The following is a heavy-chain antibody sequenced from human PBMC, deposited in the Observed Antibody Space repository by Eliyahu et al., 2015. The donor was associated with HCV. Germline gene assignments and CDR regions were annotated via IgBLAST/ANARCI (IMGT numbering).Heavy chain of an antibody. J-gene: IGHJ4*02. Sequence: EVQVVESGGGLVQPGGSLXLSCAASGFTFSTYSMNWVRQAPGKGLEWVSYISSGSSTIYYADSVKGRFTISRDNAKKSLYLQMNSLRAEDTAVYYCARATTDFFDCWGQGTLVTVSS. CDR1: GFTFSTYS. CDR2: ISSGSSTI. CDR3: ARATTDFFDC. D-gene: IGHD4-11*01. V-gene: IGHV3-48*01.